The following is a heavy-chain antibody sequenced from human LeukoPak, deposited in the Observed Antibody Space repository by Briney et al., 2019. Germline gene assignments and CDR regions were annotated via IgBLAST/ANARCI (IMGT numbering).Heavy chain of an antibody. Sequence: GASVKVSCKASGYTFTGYYMHWVRQAPGQGLEWMGWINPNSGGTNYAQKFQGRVTMTRDTSISTAYMELSRLRSDDTAVYYCARDIAARAYYYYYYGMDVWGQGTTVTVSS. CDR1: GYTFTGYY. D-gene: IGHD6-25*01. CDR2: INPNSGGT. CDR3: ARDIAARAYYYYYYGMDV. J-gene: IGHJ6*02. V-gene: IGHV1-2*02.